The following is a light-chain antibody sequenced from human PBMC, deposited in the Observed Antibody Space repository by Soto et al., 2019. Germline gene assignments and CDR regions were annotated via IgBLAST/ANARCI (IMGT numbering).Light chain of an antibody. CDR2: KAS. J-gene: IGKJ1*01. Sequence: DIQMTQSPSTLSASVGDRVTITCRASQSISSWLAWYQQKPGKAPKLLIYKASSLESGVPSRFSGSGSGTEFTLTISSLQPDDFATYYCQQYNSYCTFGQGTKVEIQ. CDR3: QQYNSYCT. CDR1: QSISSW. V-gene: IGKV1-5*03.